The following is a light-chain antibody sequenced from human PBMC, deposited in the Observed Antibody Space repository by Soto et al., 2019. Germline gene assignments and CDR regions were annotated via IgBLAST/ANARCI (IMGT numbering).Light chain of an antibody. CDR1: QTITSHY. J-gene: IGKJ3*01. Sequence: EIVLTQSPGTLSLSPGERATLSCRASQTITSHYLAWYQQKPGQAPRLLSYGASFRATGVPDRFSGSGSCKDSKLNISGVELYACAVYYSQHYSRAPRGLAFGAGTNVDIK. CDR2: GAS. V-gene: IGKV3-20*01. CDR3: QHYSRAPRGLA.